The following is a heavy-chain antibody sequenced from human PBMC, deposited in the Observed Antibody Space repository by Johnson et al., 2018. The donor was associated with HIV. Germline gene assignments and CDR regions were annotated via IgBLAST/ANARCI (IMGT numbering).Heavy chain of an antibody. CDR1: GFIFDDYG. Sequence: MLLVESGGGVVRPGGSQRLSCAASGFIFDDYGMSWVRQAPGKGLEWGSSINWNGGSTGYGDSVKGRFTISRDNAKNSLYLQMNSLRAEDTALYYCAREGGSYKDDAFDIWGQGTVVTVSS. CDR2: INWNGGST. D-gene: IGHD1-26*01. J-gene: IGHJ3*02. V-gene: IGHV3-20*04. CDR3: AREGGSYKDDAFDI.